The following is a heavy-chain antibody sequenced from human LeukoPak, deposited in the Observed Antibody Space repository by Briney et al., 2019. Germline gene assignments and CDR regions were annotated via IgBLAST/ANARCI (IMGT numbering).Heavy chain of an antibody. J-gene: IGHJ4*02. CDR2: INPNSGGT. CDR1: GYTFTGYY. V-gene: IGHV1-2*04. D-gene: IGHD1-7*01. CDR3: ARETGTMRRYFDY. Sequence: ASVKVSCKASGYTFTGYYIHWVRQAPGQGPEWMGWINPNSGGTNYAQKFQGWVTMTRDTSISTAYMELSRLTSDDTAVYYCARETGTMRRYFDYWGQGNLVTVSS.